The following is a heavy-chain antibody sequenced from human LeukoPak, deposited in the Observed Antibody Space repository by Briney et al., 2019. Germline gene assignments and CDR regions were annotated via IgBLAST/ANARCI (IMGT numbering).Heavy chain of an antibody. CDR3: ARGHYGLDV. Sequence: GGSLRLSCAASGFTFSDYYMTWVRLAPGKGLEWVSYISTSGDYTNYADSVMGRYTMSRDNARNSLYLQMSSLRDEDTAVYYCARGHYGLDVWGQGTTVTVSS. CDR2: ISTSGDYT. V-gene: IGHV3-11*05. CDR1: GFTFSDYY. J-gene: IGHJ6*02.